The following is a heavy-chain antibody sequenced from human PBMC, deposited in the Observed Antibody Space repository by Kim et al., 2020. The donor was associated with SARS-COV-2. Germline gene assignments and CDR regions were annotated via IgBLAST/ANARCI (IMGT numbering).Heavy chain of an antibody. J-gene: IGHJ5*02. Sequence: YTQKFQGGITMTRDTSTSTVYMELSSLTSEDTAVYYCARGAGSGSYYSPWGQGTLVTVSS. V-gene: IGHV1-46*01. CDR3: ARGAGSGSYYSP. D-gene: IGHD3-10*01.